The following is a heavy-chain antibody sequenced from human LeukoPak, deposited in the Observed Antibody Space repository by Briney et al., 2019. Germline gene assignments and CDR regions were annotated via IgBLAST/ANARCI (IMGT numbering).Heavy chain of an antibody. Sequence: PGGSLSLSCAAAGFTCSSYWMSWVRQAPGKGLEWVANIKQDGSEKYYVDSVKGRFTISRDNAKNALYLQMNSLRAEDTAVYYCARNFDWLYQILDSWGQGTLVTVSS. J-gene: IGHJ4*02. CDR3: ARNFDWLYQILDS. CDR2: IKQDGSEK. V-gene: IGHV3-7*03. D-gene: IGHD3-9*01. CDR1: GFTCSSYW.